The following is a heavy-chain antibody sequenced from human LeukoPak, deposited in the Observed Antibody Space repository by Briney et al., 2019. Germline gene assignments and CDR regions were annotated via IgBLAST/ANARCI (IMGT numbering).Heavy chain of an antibody. J-gene: IGHJ4*02. CDR3: AKDPINDCGGDCHIDY. D-gene: IGHD2-21*02. Sequence: GGSLRLSCAASGFTFSSYAMSWVRQAPGKGLEWVSAISGSGGSTYYADSVKGRFTISRDNSKNTLYLQMNSLRAEDTAVYYCAKDPINDCGGDCHIDYWGQGTLATVSS. V-gene: IGHV3-23*01. CDR1: GFTFSSYA. CDR2: ISGSGGST.